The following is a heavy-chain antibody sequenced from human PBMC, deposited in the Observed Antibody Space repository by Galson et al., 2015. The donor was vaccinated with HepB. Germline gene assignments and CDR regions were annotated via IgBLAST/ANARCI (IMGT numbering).Heavy chain of an antibody. V-gene: IGHV1-2*02. CDR3: AAEHCSGASGDSCLKAFAY. CDR1: GDTLTGYY. Sequence: SVKVSCKASGDTLTGYYMHWVRQDPGQGLEWIGGINPNSGRTKYVQKVQDRVTVTRDTPTKTVYMELTRLTSDDTAVYYCAAEHCSGASGDSCLKAFAYWGQGTLVTVSS. J-gene: IGHJ4*02. CDR2: INPNSGRT. D-gene: IGHD2-15*01.